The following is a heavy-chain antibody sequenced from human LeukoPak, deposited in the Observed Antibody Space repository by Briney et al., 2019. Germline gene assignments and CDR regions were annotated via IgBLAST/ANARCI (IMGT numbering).Heavy chain of an antibody. CDR2: ISSSGSTI. V-gene: IGHV3-48*03. CDR3: AELGITMIGGV. Sequence: GRSLRLSCAASGFTFSSYEMNWVRQAPGKGLGWVSYISSSGSTIYYADSVKGRFTISRDNAKNSLYLQMNSLRAEDTAVYYCAELGITMIGGVWGKGTTVTISS. CDR1: GFTFSSYE. J-gene: IGHJ6*04. D-gene: IGHD3-10*02.